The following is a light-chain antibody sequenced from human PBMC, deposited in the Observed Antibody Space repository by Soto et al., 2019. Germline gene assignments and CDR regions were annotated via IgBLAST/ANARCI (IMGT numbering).Light chain of an antibody. CDR2: DVT. CDR3: SSYAGTYTWV. J-gene: IGLJ3*02. V-gene: IGLV2-11*01. CDR1: PRDVGGYNF. Sequence: QSALTQPRSVSGSPGQSVTISCTGTPRDVGGYNFVSWYPQHPGKAPKLLIYDVTNRPSGVPYRFSGSKSGNTASLTISGLQAEDEADFYCSSYAGTYTWVFGGGTKVTVL.